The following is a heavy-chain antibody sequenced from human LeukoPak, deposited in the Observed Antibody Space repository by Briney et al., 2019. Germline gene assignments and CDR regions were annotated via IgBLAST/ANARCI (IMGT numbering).Heavy chain of an antibody. Sequence: PGGSLRLSCAASGFSISTYWMNWVRQAPGKGLEWVSSISGSSSYIYYADSVKGRFTISRDNAKNSLYLQMNSLRAEDTAVYYCARDVYYYDSSGFDPWGQGTLVTVSS. D-gene: IGHD3-22*01. CDR3: ARDVYYYDSSGFDP. CDR2: ISGSSSYI. CDR1: GFSISTYW. J-gene: IGHJ5*02. V-gene: IGHV3-21*01.